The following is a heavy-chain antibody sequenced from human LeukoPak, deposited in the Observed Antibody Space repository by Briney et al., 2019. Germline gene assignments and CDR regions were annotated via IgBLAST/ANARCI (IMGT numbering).Heavy chain of an antibody. CDR3: ARQGPYCGGDCYWGY. D-gene: IGHD2-21*02. J-gene: IGHJ4*02. V-gene: IGHV4-59*08. Sequence: SETLSRTCTVSGGSISSYYWSWIRQPPGKGLGWIGYIYYSGSTDYNPSLKSRVTISVDTSKNQFSLKLSSVTAADTAVYYCARQGPYCGGDCYWGYWGQGTLVTVSS. CDR2: IYYSGST. CDR1: GGSISSYY.